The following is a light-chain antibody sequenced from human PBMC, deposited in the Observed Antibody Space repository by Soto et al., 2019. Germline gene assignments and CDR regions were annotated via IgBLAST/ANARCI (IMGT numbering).Light chain of an antibody. CDR2: GNS. CDR3: QSYDSSLSGSGV. J-gene: IGLJ1*01. V-gene: IGLV1-40*01. Sequence: QSVLTQPPSVSGDPGQRVTISCTGSSSNIGAGYDVHWYKQLTGTAPKLLIYGNSNRPSGVPDRFSGSKSGTSASLAITGLQAEDEADYYCQSYDSSLSGSGVFGTGTKLTVL. CDR1: SSNIGAGYD.